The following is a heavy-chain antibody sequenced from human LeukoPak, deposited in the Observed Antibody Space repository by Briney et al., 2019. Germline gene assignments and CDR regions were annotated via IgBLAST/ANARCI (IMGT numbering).Heavy chain of an antibody. V-gene: IGHV3-23*01. J-gene: IGHJ4*02. CDR2: IANDGGST. D-gene: IGHD1/OR15-1a*01. CDR1: RFTFSTYA. Sequence: GGSLRLSCAASRFTFSTYAMSWVRQAPGKGLEWISTIANDGGSTYYADSVKGRFTISRDNSRNTPYLQMNSLRADDTAVYYCAKSHSVEQRGYFDYWGQGTLVTVSS. CDR3: AKSHSVEQRGYFDY.